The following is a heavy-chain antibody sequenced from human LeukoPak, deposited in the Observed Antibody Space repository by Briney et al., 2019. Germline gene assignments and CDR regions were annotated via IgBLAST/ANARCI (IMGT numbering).Heavy chain of an antibody. CDR1: GLTGSHNY. Sequence: PGGSLRLSCAASGLTGSHNYVSWVRQAPGKGLEWVAVIWYDGSNKDYADSVKGRFTISRDNSKNTLYLQMSGLRAEDTAVYYCATSAHIEVGTAPPPDYWGQGTLVTVTS. CDR2: IWYDGSNK. V-gene: IGHV3-33*08. D-gene: IGHD2-21*02. CDR3: ATSAHIEVGTAPPPDY. J-gene: IGHJ4*02.